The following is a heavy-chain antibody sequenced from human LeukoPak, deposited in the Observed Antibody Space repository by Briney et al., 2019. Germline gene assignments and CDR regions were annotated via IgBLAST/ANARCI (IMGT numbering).Heavy chain of an antibody. J-gene: IGHJ4*02. V-gene: IGHV4-34*01. CDR1: GGSFSGYY. Sequence: PSETLSLTCAVYGGSFSGYYWSWIRQPPGKGLEWIGEINHSGSTNCNPSLKSRVTISVDTSKNQFSLKLSSATAADTAVYYCAIPRASSGYNGCFDYWGQGTLVTVSS. CDR3: AIPRASSGYNGCFDY. D-gene: IGHD3-22*01. CDR2: INHSGST.